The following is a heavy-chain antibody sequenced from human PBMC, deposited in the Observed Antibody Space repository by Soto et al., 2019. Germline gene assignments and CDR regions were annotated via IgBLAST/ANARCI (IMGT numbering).Heavy chain of an antibody. CDR1: CFNFSRSR. D-gene: IGHD2-2*01. Sequence: GGSLRLSCAASCFNFSRSRMNWGRQAPGKGLEGVASFSTSSNLIYYEDSVKGRLTVSRDNSKNSMYLQMTSLRAEDTAIYYCARGMKTAVFYGMDVWGQGTTVTVSS. CDR3: ARGMKTAVFYGMDV. V-gene: IGHV3-21*01. CDR2: FSTSSNLI. J-gene: IGHJ6*02.